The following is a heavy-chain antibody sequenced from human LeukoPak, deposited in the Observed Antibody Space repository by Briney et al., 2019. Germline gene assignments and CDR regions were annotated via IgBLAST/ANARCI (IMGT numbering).Heavy chain of an antibody. V-gene: IGHV3-23*01. D-gene: IGHD3-10*01. Sequence: GGSLRLSCAASGFSFSSCAMSWVRQAPGKGLEWVSGISGSGDSTDYADSVKGRFTISKDNSKSTLYLQMNSLRAEDTAVYYCTRAGQWTYGFQDYWGQGTLVTVSS. CDR1: GFSFSSCA. CDR3: TRAGQWTYGFQDY. CDR2: ISGSGDST. J-gene: IGHJ4*02.